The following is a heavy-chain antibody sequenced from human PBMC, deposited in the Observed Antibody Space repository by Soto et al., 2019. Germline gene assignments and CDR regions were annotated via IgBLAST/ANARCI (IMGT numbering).Heavy chain of an antibody. CDR1: GFTFSSYA. J-gene: IGHJ4*02. D-gene: IGHD3-22*01. V-gene: IGHV3-23*01. CDR3: AKENQRITMIVVVIPPSFDY. Sequence: PGGSLRLSCAASGFTFSSYAMSWVRQAPGKGLEWVSAISGSGGSTYYADSVKGRFTISRDNSKNTLYLQMNSLRAEDTAVYYCAKENQRITMIVVVIPPSFDYWGQGTLVTVSS. CDR2: ISGSGGST.